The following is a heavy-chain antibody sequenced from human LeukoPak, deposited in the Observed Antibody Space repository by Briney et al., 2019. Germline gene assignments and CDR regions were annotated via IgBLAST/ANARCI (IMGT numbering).Heavy chain of an antibody. CDR3: ARVIIMPGTVDWGDS. CDR2: INPNSGGT. Sequence: ASVKIPCKASGYTFTGYYIHWVRQAPGQGLEWMGRINPNSGGTNYAQKFQGRVTMTRDTSISTAYMELSSLRSDDTAVYYCARVIIMPGTVDWGDSWGQGALVTVSS. D-gene: IGHD6-13*01. CDR1: GYTFTGYY. V-gene: IGHV1-2*06. J-gene: IGHJ4*02.